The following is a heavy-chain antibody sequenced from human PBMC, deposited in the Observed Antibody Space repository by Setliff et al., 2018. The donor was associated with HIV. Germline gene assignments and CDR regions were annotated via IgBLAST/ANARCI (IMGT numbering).Heavy chain of an antibody. CDR1: GGSISSYY. D-gene: IGHD2-15*01. J-gene: IGHJ4*02. CDR2: IYYSGST. Sequence: SETLSLTCTVSGGSISSYYWSWIRQPPGKGLEWIGYIYYSGSTKYNPSLKSRVTVSADTSKNQFSLKLSSVTAADTAVYYCARGPYCSGGSCYSSLDYWGQGTLVTVSS. V-gene: IGHV4-59*01. CDR3: ARGPYCSGGSCYSSLDY.